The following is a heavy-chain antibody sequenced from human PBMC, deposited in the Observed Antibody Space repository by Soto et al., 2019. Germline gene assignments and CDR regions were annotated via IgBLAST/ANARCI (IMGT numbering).Heavy chain of an antibody. J-gene: IGHJ6*02. CDR1: GYTFTIYY. CDR3: ARGEEMATPNYYYYGMDV. Sequence: GASVKVSCKASGYTFTIYYMHWVRQAPGQGLEWMGRIIPILGIANYAQKFQGRVTITADKSTSTAYMELSSLRSEDTAVYYCARGEEMATPNYYYYGMDVWGQGTTVTVSS. V-gene: IGHV1-69*04. D-gene: IGHD5-12*01. CDR2: IIPILGIA.